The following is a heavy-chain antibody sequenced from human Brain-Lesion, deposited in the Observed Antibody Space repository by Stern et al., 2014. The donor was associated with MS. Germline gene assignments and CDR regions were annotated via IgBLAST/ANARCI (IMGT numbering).Heavy chain of an antibody. CDR3: ATLSPGAGGNYYRHFDY. D-gene: IGHD1-26*01. CDR1: GYTLTGLS. V-gene: IGHV1-24*01. J-gene: IGHJ4*02. CDR2: FVPEDGET. Sequence: VQLVESGAEVKKPGASVKVSCKVSGYTLTGLSMHWVRQAPRKGLEGLGGFVPEDGETIYAQKFQGRVTMTEDTSTDTAYMELSSLRSEDTAVYYCATLSPGAGGNYYRHFDYWGQGTLVTVSS.